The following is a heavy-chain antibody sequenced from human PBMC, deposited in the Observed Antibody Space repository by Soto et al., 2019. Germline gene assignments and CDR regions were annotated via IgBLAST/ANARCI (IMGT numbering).Heavy chain of an antibody. J-gene: IGHJ4*02. Sequence: SVKVSCKASGGTFSSYAISWVRQAPGQGLEWMGGIIPIFGTANYAQKFQGRVTITADESTSTAYMELSSLRSEDTAVYYCARRYYGSGSSYYFDYWGQGTLVTVYS. D-gene: IGHD3-10*01. CDR2: IIPIFGTA. CDR1: GGTFSSYA. V-gene: IGHV1-69*13. CDR3: ARRYYGSGSSYYFDY.